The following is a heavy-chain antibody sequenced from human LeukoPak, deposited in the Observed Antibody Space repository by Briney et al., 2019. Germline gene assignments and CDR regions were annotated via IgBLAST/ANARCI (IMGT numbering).Heavy chain of an antibody. D-gene: IGHD3-9*01. Sequence: GGSLRLSCAASGFTFNSYWMSWVRQAPGKGLEWVANIKQDGSEKYYVDSVKGRFTISRDNAKKSLYLQMNSLRAEDTAVYYCARGNGYFDWPPVYWGQGTLVTVSS. CDR2: IKQDGSEK. CDR3: ARGNGYFDWPPVY. CDR1: GFTFNSYW. V-gene: IGHV3-7*01. J-gene: IGHJ4*02.